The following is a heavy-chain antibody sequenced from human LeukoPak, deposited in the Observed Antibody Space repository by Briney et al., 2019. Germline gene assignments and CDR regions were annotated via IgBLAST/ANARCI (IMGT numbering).Heavy chain of an antibody. V-gene: IGHV1-2*02. CDR2: INPNSGGT. D-gene: IGHD3-22*01. J-gene: IGHJ4*02. Sequence: EASVKVSCKASGYTFTGYYMHWVRQAPGQGLEWMGWINPNSGGTNYAQKFQGRVTMTRDTSISTAYMELGRLRSDDTAVYYCARDLDYYYDSSGYWGQGTLVTVSS. CDR3: ARDLDYYYDSSGY. CDR1: GYTFTGYY.